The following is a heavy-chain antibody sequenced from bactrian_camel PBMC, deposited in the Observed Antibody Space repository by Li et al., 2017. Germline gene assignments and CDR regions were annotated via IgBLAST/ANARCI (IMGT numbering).Heavy chain of an antibody. CDR2: IYGDGINT. D-gene: IGHD1*01. J-gene: IGHJ4*01. V-gene: IGHV3-2*01. CDR1: GFTFSSYG. Sequence: QVQLVESGGGLVQPGGSLRLSCAASGFTFSSYGMSWVRQAPGKGLERVPSIYGDGINTDYADSVKGRFTISRDNARNTFYVQMNNLKTEDTAVYFCATGGDRYSHYWGQGTQVTVS. CDR3: ATGGDRYSHY.